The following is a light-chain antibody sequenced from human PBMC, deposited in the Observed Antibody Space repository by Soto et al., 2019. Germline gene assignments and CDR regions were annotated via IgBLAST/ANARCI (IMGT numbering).Light chain of an antibody. V-gene: IGLV1-40*01. J-gene: IGLJ1*01. CDR3: QSYDNSLSVYV. Sequence: QSVLTQPPSVSGAPGQRVTISCTGSSSNIGAPYDVHWYQHLPGTAPKLLIYGNSNRPSGVPDRFSGSKSGTSASLAITGLQAEDEGDYYCQSYDNSLSVYVFGTGTEVTVL. CDR1: SSNIGAPYD. CDR2: GNS.